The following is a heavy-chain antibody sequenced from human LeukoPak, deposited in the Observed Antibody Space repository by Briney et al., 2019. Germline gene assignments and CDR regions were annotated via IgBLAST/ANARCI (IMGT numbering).Heavy chain of an antibody. D-gene: IGHD3-10*01. V-gene: IGHV1-18*01. CDR1: GYTFTSYD. CDR2: ISAFNGNT. CDR3: ARVYSSAFDH. Sequence: ASMTVSCKASGYTFTSYDIVWVRQAPGQGLEWMGWISAFNGNTNNAQKVQGRVTMTTDTSTSTAYMELRSLTSDDTAMYYCARVYSSAFDHWGQGTLVTVTS. J-gene: IGHJ4*02.